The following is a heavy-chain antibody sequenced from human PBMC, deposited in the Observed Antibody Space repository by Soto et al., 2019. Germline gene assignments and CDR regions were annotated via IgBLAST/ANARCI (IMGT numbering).Heavy chain of an antibody. CDR1: GFTFSSYG. CDR3: ATTGPY. Sequence: QVQLVESGGGVVQPGRSLRLSCAASGFTFSSYGMHWVRQAPGKGLEWVAVIWFDGSNKFYADSVKGRFTISRDNSKNTGSLQMNSLREEDSAAYYCATTGPYWGQGTLVTVSS. J-gene: IGHJ4*02. V-gene: IGHV3-33*01. CDR2: IWFDGSNK.